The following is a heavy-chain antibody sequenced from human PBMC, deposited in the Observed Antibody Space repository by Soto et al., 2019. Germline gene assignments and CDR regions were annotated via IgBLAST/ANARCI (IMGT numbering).Heavy chain of an antibody. CDR3: AKEDVPXLPYCSSTTCYWSGMDV. J-gene: IGHJ6*02. D-gene: IGHD2-2*01. CDR2: ISWNGDST. V-gene: IGHV3-43*01. Sequence: GGSLRLSCAASGFTFDYYTMHWVRQAPGKGLEWVSLISWNGDSTYYADSVKGRFTISRDNSKNSLYLQMNSLRTEDTALYYCAKEDVPXLPYCSSTTCYWSGMDVWGQGTSVTVSS. CDR1: GFTFDYYT.